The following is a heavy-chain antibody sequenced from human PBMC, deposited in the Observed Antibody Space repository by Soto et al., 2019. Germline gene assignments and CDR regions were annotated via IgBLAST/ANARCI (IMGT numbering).Heavy chain of an antibody. Sequence: QVQLVESGGGVVQPGRSLRLSCAASGFTFSSYGMHWVRQAPGKGLEWVAVISYDGSNKYYADSVKGRFTISRDNSKNTLYLQMNSLRAEDTAVYYCAKDPYSSSRGWFDPWGQGTLVTVSS. CDR3: AKDPYSSSRGWFDP. J-gene: IGHJ5*02. V-gene: IGHV3-30*18. CDR2: ISYDGSNK. CDR1: GFTFSSYG. D-gene: IGHD4-4*01.